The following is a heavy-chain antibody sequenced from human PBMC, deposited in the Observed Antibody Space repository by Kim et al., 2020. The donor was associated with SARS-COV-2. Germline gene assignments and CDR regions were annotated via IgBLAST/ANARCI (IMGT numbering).Heavy chain of an antibody. D-gene: IGHD2-2*01. J-gene: IGHJ4*02. Sequence: GGSLRLSCAASGFTFSSYSMNWVRQAPGKGLEWVSSISSSSSYIYYADSVKGRFTISRDNAKNSLYLQMNSLRAEDTAVYYCARDRSSRYCSSTSCKRSPCYDYWGQGTLVTVSS. CDR1: GFTFSSYS. V-gene: IGHV3-21*01. CDR2: ISSSSSYI. CDR3: ARDRSSRYCSSTSCKRSPCYDY.